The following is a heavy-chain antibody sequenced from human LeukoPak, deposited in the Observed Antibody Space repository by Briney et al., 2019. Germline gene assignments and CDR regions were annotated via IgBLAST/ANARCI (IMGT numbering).Heavy chain of an antibody. Sequence: SETLSLTCTVSGGSISSSSYYWGWIRQHPGKGLEWIGYIYYSGSTYYNPSLKSRVTISVDTSKNQFSLKLSSVTAADTAVYYCARHCGGDCYSGSDEAYFDYWGQGTLVTVSS. CDR2: IYYSGST. V-gene: IGHV4-31*03. J-gene: IGHJ4*02. D-gene: IGHD2-21*02. CDR3: ARHCGGDCYSGSDEAYFDY. CDR1: GGSISSSSYY.